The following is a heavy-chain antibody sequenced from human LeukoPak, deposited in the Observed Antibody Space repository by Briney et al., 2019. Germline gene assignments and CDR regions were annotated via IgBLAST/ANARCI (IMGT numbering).Heavy chain of an antibody. Sequence: SETLSLTCAVYGGSFSGYSWSWIRQPPGKGLGWIGEINARGDTNYNPSLESRVTISVDTSKNQFSLRLPSMIAADTALYYCARGQVPAARGYNWFDPWGQGTLVTVSS. CDR3: ARGQVPAARGYNWFDP. CDR1: GGSFSGYS. J-gene: IGHJ5*02. D-gene: IGHD2-2*01. V-gene: IGHV4-34*01. CDR2: INARGDT.